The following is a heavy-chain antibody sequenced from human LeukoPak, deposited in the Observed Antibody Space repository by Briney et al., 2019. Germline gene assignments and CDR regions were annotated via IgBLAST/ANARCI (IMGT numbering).Heavy chain of an antibody. D-gene: IGHD5-12*01. J-gene: IGHJ6*02. V-gene: IGHV4-39*01. CDR1: GGSISSSSYY. CDR3: ARHFPAIRGYSGYDYYYYGMDV. CDR2: IYYSGST. Sequence: PSETLSLTCTVSGGSISSSSYYCGWIRQPPGKGLEWIGSIYYSGSTYYNPSLKSRVTISVDTSKNHFSLKLSSVTAADTAVYYCARHFPAIRGYSGYDYYYYGMDVWGQGTTVTVSS.